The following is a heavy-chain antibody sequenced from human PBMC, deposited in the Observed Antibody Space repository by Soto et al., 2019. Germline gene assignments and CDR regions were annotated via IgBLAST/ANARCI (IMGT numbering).Heavy chain of an antibody. V-gene: IGHV4-4*02. CDR3: ASRGYYYDSSGYGTSYFDY. Sequence: SETLSLTXAVPGGSISSSNWWSWVRQPPGKGLEWIGEIYHSGSTNYNPSLKSRVTISVDKSKNQFSLKLSSVTAADTAVYYCASRGYYYDSSGYGTSYFDYWGQGTLVTVSS. CDR1: GGSISSSNW. CDR2: IYHSGST. D-gene: IGHD3-22*01. J-gene: IGHJ4*02.